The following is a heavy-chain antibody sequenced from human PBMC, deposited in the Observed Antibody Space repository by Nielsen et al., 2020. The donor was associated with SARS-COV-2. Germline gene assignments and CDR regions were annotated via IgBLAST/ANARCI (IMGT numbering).Heavy chain of an antibody. Sequence: GESLKISCAASGFTFSSYAMSWVRQAPGKWLEWVSAISGSGGSTYYADSVKGRFTISRDNSKNTLYLQMNSLRAEDTAVYYCAKSQAARPGFDYWGQGTLVTVSS. CDR2: ISGSGGST. D-gene: IGHD6-6*01. V-gene: IGHV3-23*01. CDR1: GFTFSSYA. CDR3: AKSQAARPGFDY. J-gene: IGHJ4*02.